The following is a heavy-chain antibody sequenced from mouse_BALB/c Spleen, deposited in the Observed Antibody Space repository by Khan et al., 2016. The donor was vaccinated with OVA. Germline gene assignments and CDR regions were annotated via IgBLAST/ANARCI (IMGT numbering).Heavy chain of an antibody. CDR2: INPDNAGT. Sequence: VQLQQPGPELVEPGASVKMSCKASGYTFTNYVIHWVKQKSGQGLEWIGYINPDNAGTRYHEKFKGKATLTSDISSTSAYMELLSLTSEDSAVDDCARETSSWDFSFPYWGQGTLVTVSA. CDR3: ARETSSWDFSFPY. CDR1: GYTFTNYV. V-gene: IGHV1S136*01. D-gene: IGHD4-1*01. J-gene: IGHJ3*01.